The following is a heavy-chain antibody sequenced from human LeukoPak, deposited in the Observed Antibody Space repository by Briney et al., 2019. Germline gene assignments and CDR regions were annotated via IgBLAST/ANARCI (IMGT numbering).Heavy chain of an antibody. Sequence: GGSLRLSCAASGFTFRSYWMTWVRQYPGKGLEWVANIKQDGSEKYYVDSVKGRFTISRDNAKNSLYLQMNSLRAEDTAVYYCAKTPYYDFWSGSENFDYWGQGTLVTVSS. J-gene: IGHJ4*02. D-gene: IGHD3-3*01. CDR2: IKQDGSEK. V-gene: IGHV3-7*01. CDR3: AKTPYYDFWSGSENFDY. CDR1: GFTFRSYW.